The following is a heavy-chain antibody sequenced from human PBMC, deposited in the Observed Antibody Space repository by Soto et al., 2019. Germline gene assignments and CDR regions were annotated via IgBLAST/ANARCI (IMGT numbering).Heavy chain of an antibody. CDR1: GGSISSYY. CDR3: ARHGAGTFDY. CDR2: IYYNGNT. J-gene: IGHJ4*02. V-gene: IGHV4-59*08. Sequence: NPSETLSLTCTVSGGSISSYYWSWIRQPPGKGLEWIGYIYYNGNTNYNPSLKSRVTISVDTSKNQISLELSSVTAADTAVYYCARHGAGTFDYWGQGTLVTVSS. D-gene: IGHD6-19*01.